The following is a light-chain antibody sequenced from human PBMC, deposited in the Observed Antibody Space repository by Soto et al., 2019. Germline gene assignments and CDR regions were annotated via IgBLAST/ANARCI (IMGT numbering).Light chain of an antibody. CDR2: EVS. CDR1: SSDVGAYNY. CDR3: ASYTSSSTWV. V-gene: IGLV2-14*01. Sequence: QSALTQPASVSGSPGQSITISCTGTSSDVGAYNYVSWYQQHPGKAPKLMIYEVSSRPSGVSNRFSGSKSGNTASLTISGLQAEDEADYYCASYTSSSTWVFGGGTMLTVL. J-gene: IGLJ3*02.